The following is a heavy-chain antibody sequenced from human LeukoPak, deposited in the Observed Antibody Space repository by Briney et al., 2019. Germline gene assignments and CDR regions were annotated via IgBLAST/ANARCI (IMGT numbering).Heavy chain of an antibody. Sequence: SETLSLTCTVSGVSISSYYWSWIRQPPGKGLEWVGYIYYSGSTNYNPSLKSRVTISVDTSKNQFSLKLSSVTAADPAVYYCAREDYDILSGGDWFDPWGQGTLVTVSS. V-gene: IGHV4-59*12. J-gene: IGHJ5*02. CDR3: AREDYDILSGGDWFDP. D-gene: IGHD3-9*01. CDR1: GVSISSYY. CDR2: IYYSGST.